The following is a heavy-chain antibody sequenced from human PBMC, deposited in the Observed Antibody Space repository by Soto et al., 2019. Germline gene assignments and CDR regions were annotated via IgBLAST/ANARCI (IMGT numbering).Heavy chain of an antibody. D-gene: IGHD1-26*01. V-gene: IGHV3-15*01. Sequence: EAQLVESGGGVVKPGGSLRLSCAASGFTFRSAWMRWVRQAPGKGLEWVGRVKSKSDGEATDYGAPVKGRFIISRDDSKNKLYLQLNSLKTEDTAVYYCTTGVGATGFDYYYNGTDVWGRGTTVTVSS. CDR1: GFTFRSAW. CDR3: TTGVGATGFDYYYNGTDV. CDR2: VKSKSDGEAT. J-gene: IGHJ6*02.